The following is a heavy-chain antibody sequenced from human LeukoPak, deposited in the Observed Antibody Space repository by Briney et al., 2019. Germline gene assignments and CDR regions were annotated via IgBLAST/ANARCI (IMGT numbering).Heavy chain of an antibody. Sequence: GGSLRLSCAASGFTFTGYWMSWVRQAPGKGLEWVANINQDGSEKYYVDSVKGRFSISRDNAKNSVYLQMNTLRAEDTAFYYCAKATGYLLWGQGTLVTVSS. CDR3: AKATGYLL. D-gene: IGHD5-18*01. CDR1: GFTFTGYW. CDR2: INQDGSEK. J-gene: IGHJ4*02. V-gene: IGHV3-7*01.